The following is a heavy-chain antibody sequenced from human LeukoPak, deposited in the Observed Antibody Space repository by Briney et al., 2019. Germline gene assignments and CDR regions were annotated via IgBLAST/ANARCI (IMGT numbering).Heavy chain of an antibody. CDR1: GFTFSTYS. Sequence: SGGSLRLSCAASGFTFSTYSMNWVRQAPGKGLEWVSSITSSSSYIYYADSVKSRFTISRDNAKNSLYLQMNSLRAEDTAIYYCARDPGQYNYGYSDYWGQGTLVAVSS. D-gene: IGHD5-18*01. CDR2: ITSSSSYI. V-gene: IGHV3-21*01. J-gene: IGHJ4*02. CDR3: ARDPGQYNYGYSDY.